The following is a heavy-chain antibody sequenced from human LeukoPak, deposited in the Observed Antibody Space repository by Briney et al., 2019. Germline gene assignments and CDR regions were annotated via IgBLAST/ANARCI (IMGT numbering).Heavy chain of an antibody. CDR1: GFTFSSYS. J-gene: IGHJ6*02. D-gene: IGHD6-19*01. CDR3: ASAGYSSGWLSQNYYYYGMDV. Sequence: GGSLRLSCAASGFTFSSYSMNWVRQAPGKGLEWVSSISSSSSYIYYADSVKGRFTISRDNAKNSLYLQMNSLRAEDTAVYYCASAGYSSGWLSQNYYYYGMDVWGQGTTVTVSS. V-gene: IGHV3-21*01. CDR2: ISSSSSYI.